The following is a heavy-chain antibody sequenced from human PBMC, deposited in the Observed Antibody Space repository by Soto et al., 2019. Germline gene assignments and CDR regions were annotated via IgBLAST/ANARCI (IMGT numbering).Heavy chain of an antibody. V-gene: IGHV4-31*03. CDR3: ARRDRSGFSYWLDT. CDR2: IYFSGTT. CDR1: GGSISSGDYY. J-gene: IGHJ5*02. Sequence: SETLFLTCTVSGGSISSGDYYWSWIRQHPGKGLEWIGTIYFSGTTYYNPSLKSRVTISVDTSKSQFSLKLSSVTAADTAVYYCARRDRSGFSYWLDTWGQGTLVTVSS. D-gene: IGHD3-22*01.